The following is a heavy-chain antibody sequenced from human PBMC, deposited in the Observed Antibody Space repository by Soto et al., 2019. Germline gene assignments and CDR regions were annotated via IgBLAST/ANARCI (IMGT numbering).Heavy chain of an antibody. CDR3: YLVVWFGELLFWGMDV. V-gene: IGHV5-51*01. J-gene: IGHJ6*02. Sequence: GESLKISCKGSGYSFTSYWIGWVRQMPGKGLELMGIIYPGDSDTRYSPSFQGQVTISADKSISTAYLQWSSLKASDTAMYYCYLVVWFGELLFWGMDVWGQGTTVTVSS. CDR1: GYSFTSYW. CDR2: IYPGDSDT. D-gene: IGHD3-10*01.